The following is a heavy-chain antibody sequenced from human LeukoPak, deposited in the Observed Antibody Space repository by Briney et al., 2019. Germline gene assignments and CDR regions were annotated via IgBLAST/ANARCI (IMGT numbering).Heavy chain of an antibody. J-gene: IGHJ5*02. CDR1: GGTFSSYA. CDR2: IIPIFGTA. D-gene: IGHD3-3*01. Sequence: SVKVSCKASGGTFSSYAISWVRQAPGQGLEWTGGIIPIFGTANYAQKLQGRVTMTTDTSTSTAYMELRSLRSDDTAVYYCARSPPFTIFGVVNGGWFDPWGQGTLVTVSS. CDR3: ARSPPFTIFGVVNGGWFDP. V-gene: IGHV1-69*05.